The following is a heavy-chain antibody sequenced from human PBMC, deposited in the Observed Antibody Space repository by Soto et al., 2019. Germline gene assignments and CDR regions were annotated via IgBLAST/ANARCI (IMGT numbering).Heavy chain of an antibody. J-gene: IGHJ4*02. V-gene: IGHV5-10-1*01. Sequence: GESLKLSCNGSGYSFTSYWISWVRQMPGKGLEWMGRIDPSDSYTNYSPSFQGHVTISADKSISTAYLQWSSLKASDTAMYYCSTYYYGSGSYYSDYWGQGTLVTVSS. CDR3: STYYYGSGSYYSDY. CDR1: GYSFTSYW. D-gene: IGHD3-10*01. CDR2: IDPSDSYT.